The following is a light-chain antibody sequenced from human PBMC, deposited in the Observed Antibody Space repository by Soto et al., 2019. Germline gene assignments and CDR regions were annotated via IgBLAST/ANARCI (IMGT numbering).Light chain of an antibody. CDR2: QMS. V-gene: IGKV2-24*01. Sequence: DVVLTQTPLSSPVTLGQPASISCRSSQSLVYSDGNTYLSWLQQRPGQPPRLLIYQMSNRFSGVPDRFSGSGAGTYFTLKISRVEAEDVGVYSCVQFSHFPHTFGQGTKVEIK. CDR1: QSLVYSDGNTY. J-gene: IGKJ1*01. CDR3: VQFSHFPHT.